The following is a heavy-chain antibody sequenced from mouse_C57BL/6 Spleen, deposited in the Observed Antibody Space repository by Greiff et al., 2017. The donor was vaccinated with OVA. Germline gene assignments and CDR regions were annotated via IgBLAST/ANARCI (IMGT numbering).Heavy chain of an antibody. Sequence: QVQLQQPGAELVMPGASVKLSCKASGYTFTSYWMHWVKQRPGQGLEWIGEIDPSDSYTNYNQKFKGKSTLTVDKSSSTAYMQLSSLASEDSAVYDCARGGLLRGYYAMDYWGQGTSVTVSS. J-gene: IGHJ4*01. V-gene: IGHV1-69*01. CDR3: ARGGLLRGYYAMDY. D-gene: IGHD1-1*01. CDR1: GYTFTSYW. CDR2: IDPSDSYT.